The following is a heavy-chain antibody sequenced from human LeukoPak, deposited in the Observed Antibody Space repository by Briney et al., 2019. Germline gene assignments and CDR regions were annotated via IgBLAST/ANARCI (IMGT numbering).Heavy chain of an antibody. D-gene: IGHD6-19*01. CDR3: ARRYSSGYFDY. V-gene: IGHV3-21*01. CDR2: ISSSSSYI. J-gene: IGHJ4*02. CDR1: GFTFSSYS. Sequence: GGSLRLSCAASGFTFSSYSMNWVRQAPGKGLEWVSSISSSSSYIYYADSVKGRFTISRDNAKNSLYLQTNSLRAEDTAVYYCARRYSSGYFDYWGQGTLVTVSS.